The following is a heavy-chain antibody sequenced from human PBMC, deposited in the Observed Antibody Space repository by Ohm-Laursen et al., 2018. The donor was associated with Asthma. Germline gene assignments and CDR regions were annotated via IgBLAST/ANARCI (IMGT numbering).Heavy chain of an antibody. Sequence: GSLRLSCSASGFTFSSYAMSWVRQAPGKGLKCVSAIIGSGADTYYADSVKGRFTISRDNAKNSLYLQMNSLRAEDTAVYYCARVPIAAAGSFDLWGRGTLVTVSS. CDR2: IIGSGADT. V-gene: IGHV3-23*01. J-gene: IGHJ2*01. CDR3: ARVPIAAAGSFDL. CDR1: GFTFSSYA. D-gene: IGHD6-13*01.